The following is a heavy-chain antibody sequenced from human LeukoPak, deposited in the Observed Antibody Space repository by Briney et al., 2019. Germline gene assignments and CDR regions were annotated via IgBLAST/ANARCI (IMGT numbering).Heavy chain of an antibody. CDR2: IYPGDSGT. CDR1: GYSFTSYW. CDR3: ARTPSSTSSTSAPFDY. Sequence: PGESLKISCKGSGYSFTSYWIGWVRQMPGKGLEWMGIIYPGDSGTRYSPSFQGQVTISADKSISTAYLQWSSLKASDTAMYYCARTPSSTSSTSAPFDYWGQGTLVTVSS. J-gene: IGHJ4*02. D-gene: IGHD2-2*01. V-gene: IGHV5-51*01.